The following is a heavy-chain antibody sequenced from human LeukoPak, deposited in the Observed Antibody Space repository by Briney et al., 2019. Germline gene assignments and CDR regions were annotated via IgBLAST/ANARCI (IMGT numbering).Heavy chain of an antibody. D-gene: IGHD2-15*01. V-gene: IGHV3-7*01. CDR2: IKQDGSEK. Sequence: GGSLRLSCAASGFTFSSYWMSWVRQAPGKGLEWVANIKQDGSEKYYVDSVKGRFTISRDNAKNSLYLQMNSLRAEDTAVYYCARWRCSGGSCYVFDYWGQGTLVTVSS. J-gene: IGHJ4*02. CDR1: GFTFSSYW. CDR3: ARWRCSGGSCYVFDY.